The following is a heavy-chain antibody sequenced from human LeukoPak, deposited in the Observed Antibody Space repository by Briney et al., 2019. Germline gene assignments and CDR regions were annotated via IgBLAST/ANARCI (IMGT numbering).Heavy chain of an antibody. V-gene: IGHV3-66*01. Sequence: GGSLRLSCAASGFTFSSYAMHWVRQAPGKGLEWVSVIYSGGSTYYADSVKGRFTISRDNSKNTLYLQMNSLRAEDTAVYYCARDYSREHAFDIWGQGTMVTVSS. J-gene: IGHJ3*02. CDR1: GFTFSSYA. D-gene: IGHD2-15*01. CDR3: ARDYSREHAFDI. CDR2: IYSGGST.